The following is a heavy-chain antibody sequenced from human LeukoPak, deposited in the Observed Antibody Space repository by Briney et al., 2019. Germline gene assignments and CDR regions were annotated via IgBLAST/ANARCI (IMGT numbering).Heavy chain of an antibody. V-gene: IGHV4-34*01. D-gene: IGHD6-13*01. Sequence: PSETLSLTCAVYGGSFSGYYWSWIRQPPGKGLEWIGEINHSGSTNYNPSLKSRVTISVDTSKNQFSLKLSSVTAADTAVYYWARGRYSSSWFDYWGQGTLVTVSS. CDR3: ARGRYSSSWFDY. CDR1: GGSFSGYY. J-gene: IGHJ5*01. CDR2: INHSGST.